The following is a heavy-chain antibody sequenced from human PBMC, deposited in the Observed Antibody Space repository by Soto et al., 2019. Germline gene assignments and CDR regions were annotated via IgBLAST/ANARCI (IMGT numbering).Heavy chain of an antibody. V-gene: IGHV1-69*06. CDR3: ARGGALSTSWYWGDGLDS. D-gene: IGHD6-13*01. CDR2: IIPVFGTP. J-gene: IGHJ4*02. Sequence: PSVKVSCKASGYSFSSHAITWVRQAPGQGLEWMGGIIPVFGTPSYAQEFQGRVTISADKSTNTSYLELRSLRSEDTAVYYCARGGALSTSWYWGDGLDSWGQGTQVTVSS. CDR1: GYSFSSHA.